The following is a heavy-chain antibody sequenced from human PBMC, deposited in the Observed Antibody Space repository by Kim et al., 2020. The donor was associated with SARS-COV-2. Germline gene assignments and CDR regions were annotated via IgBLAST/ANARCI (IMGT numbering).Heavy chain of an antibody. CDR3: ARPGVDCIGGSCSGEIWAFDI. D-gene: IGHD2-15*01. CDR2: IDPIDADA. Sequence: GESLKISCTGAGYTFTSHWIGWVRQMPGKGLEWMGIIDPIDADARYSPSFQGQVTISVDKSITTAYLQWSSLKASDTAMYYCARPGVDCIGGSCSGEIWAFDIWGQGTMVTVSS. V-gene: IGHV5-51*01. CDR1: GYTFTSHW. J-gene: IGHJ3*02.